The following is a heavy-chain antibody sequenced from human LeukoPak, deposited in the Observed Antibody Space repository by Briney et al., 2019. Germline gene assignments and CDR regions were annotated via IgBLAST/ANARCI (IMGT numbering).Heavy chain of an antibody. D-gene: IGHD2-15*01. Sequence: SQTLSLTCSVSGDSINSGDYYWSWIRQPPGNGLEWIGYIYYSGSTYYNPSLKSRVTISVDTSKNQFSLKLSSVTAADTAVYYWARDNGYGQLDSWGQGTLVTVSS. CDR1: GDSINSGDYY. J-gene: IGHJ4*02. V-gene: IGHV4-30-4*01. CDR2: IYYSGST. CDR3: ARDNGYGQLDS.